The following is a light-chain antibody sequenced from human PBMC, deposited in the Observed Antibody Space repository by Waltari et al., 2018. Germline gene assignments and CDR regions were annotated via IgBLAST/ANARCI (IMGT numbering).Light chain of an antibody. J-gene: IGKJ1*01. CDR3: QQTYNIPWT. CDR2: GAS. Sequence: DIQMTQSPSSLSASVGDTLTITCRASQSISTHLNWYRQRLGRAPDLLIYGASTLQSGVPSRISGGGTGTEFTLTISSLQPEDSALYSCQQTYNIPWTFGQGTKVEIK. V-gene: IGKV1-39*01. CDR1: QSISTH.